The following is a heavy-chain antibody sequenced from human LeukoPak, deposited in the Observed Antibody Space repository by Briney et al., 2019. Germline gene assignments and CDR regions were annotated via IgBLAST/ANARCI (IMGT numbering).Heavy chain of an antibody. J-gene: IGHJ2*01. CDR2: ISSNGGST. CDR3: VKVGYSGSSGYLDL. CDR1: GLTFSRYA. Sequence: PGGSLRLSCSASGLTFSRYAMHWVRQAPGKGLEYVSVISSNGGSTYYADSVKDRFTISRDNSKNTLDLQMSSLRAEDTAVYYCVKVGYSGSSGYLDLWGRGTLVTVPS. D-gene: IGHD5-12*01. V-gene: IGHV3-64D*09.